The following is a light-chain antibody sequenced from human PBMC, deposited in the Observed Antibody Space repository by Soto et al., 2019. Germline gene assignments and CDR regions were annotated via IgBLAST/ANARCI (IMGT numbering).Light chain of an antibody. CDR2: EVS. V-gene: IGLV2-14*01. J-gene: IGLJ2*01. CDR1: SSDIGAYNY. Sequence: QSVLTQPASVSGSPGQSITISCTGTSSDIGAYNYVSWYQQHPGKAPKLMIYEVSTRPSGVSNRFSGSKSGNTASLTISGLQAEDEDDYHRSYNTGSSIRVFGAGTKLTVL. CDR3: SYNTGSSIRV.